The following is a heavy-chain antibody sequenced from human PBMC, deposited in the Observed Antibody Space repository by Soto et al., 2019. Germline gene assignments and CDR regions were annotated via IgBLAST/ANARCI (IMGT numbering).Heavy chain of an antibody. CDR3: AKDRPRGCSGGSSYSGAQ. CDR2: ISGSGGST. V-gene: IGHV3-23*01. J-gene: IGHJ1*01. D-gene: IGHD2-15*01. Sequence: GGSLRLSCAASGFTFSSYAMSWVRQAPGKGLEWVSGISGSGGSTNHADSVKGRFTISSDNSKKTLYLQMNSLRAEDTAVYYCAKDRPRGCSGGSSYSGAQWGQGT. CDR1: GFTFSSYA.